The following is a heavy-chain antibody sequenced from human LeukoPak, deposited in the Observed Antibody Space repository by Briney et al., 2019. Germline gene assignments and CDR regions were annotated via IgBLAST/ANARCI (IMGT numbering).Heavy chain of an antibody. CDR3: ARGQGHGFDI. Sequence: GGSLRLSCAASGFTFSSYWMHWVRQAPGKGLVWVSGINSDGSSTKYVDSVKGRFTISRDNAKNTLYLQVDSLGGEDTAVYYCARGQGHGFDIWGQGTMVTVSS. J-gene: IGHJ3*02. CDR2: INSDGSST. V-gene: IGHV3-74*01. D-gene: IGHD3-10*01. CDR1: GFTFSSYW.